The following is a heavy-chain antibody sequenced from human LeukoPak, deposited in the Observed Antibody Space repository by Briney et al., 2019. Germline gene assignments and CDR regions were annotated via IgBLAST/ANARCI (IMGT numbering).Heavy chain of an antibody. CDR1: GFTFSSYS. Sequence: GGSLRLSCAASGFTFSSYSMNWVRQAPGKGLEWVSSISSSSSYIYYADSVKGRFTISRDNAKNSLYLQMNSLRAEDTAVYYCARDHSGYSTGGWFDPWGQGTLVTVSS. CDR2: ISSSSSYI. J-gene: IGHJ5*02. V-gene: IGHV3-21*01. CDR3: ARDHSGYSTGGWFDP. D-gene: IGHD5-12*01.